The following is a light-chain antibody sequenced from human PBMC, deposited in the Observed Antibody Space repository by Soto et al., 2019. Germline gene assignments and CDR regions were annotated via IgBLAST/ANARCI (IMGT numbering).Light chain of an antibody. CDR3: AAWDASLSGVV. CDR1: SSNLGSYT. V-gene: IGLV1-44*01. CDR2: TNP. J-gene: IGLJ3*02. Sequence: QPGLAQPPSASGTPGLRVTISCSGSSSNLGSYTVNWYQQLPRTAPKLLIYTNPQRPSGVPDRFSCSNPGTSASLATSRPQSEDEGDYYCAAWDASLSGVVFGGGTKVTV.